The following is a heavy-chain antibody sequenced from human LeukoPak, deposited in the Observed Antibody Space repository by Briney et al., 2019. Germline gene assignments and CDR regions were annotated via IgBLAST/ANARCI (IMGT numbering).Heavy chain of an antibody. D-gene: IGHD6-19*01. CDR2: IYYSGST. Sequence: SKTLSLTCTVSGGSISSYYWSWIRQPPGKGLERIGYIYYSGSTNYNPSLKSRVTISVDTSKNQFSLKLSSVTAADTAVYYCAGQNGSGSQYWGQGTLVTVSS. CDR3: AGQNGSGSQY. J-gene: IGHJ4*02. CDR1: GGSISSYY. V-gene: IGHV4-59*08.